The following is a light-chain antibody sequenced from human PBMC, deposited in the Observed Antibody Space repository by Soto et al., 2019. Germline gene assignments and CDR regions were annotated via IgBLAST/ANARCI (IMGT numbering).Light chain of an antibody. V-gene: IGKV3-20*01. CDR1: LTVSDNY. CDR2: GAS. Sequence: EIVLTHSPDTLSLSPGERATLSCRASLTVSDNYLAWYQQKAGQAPRLVIYGASNRATGIPDRFSASGSGTDFTLTINRLEPEDFALYYCQQYGSSPPTFGQGTKVDI. CDR3: QQYGSSPPT. J-gene: IGKJ1*01.